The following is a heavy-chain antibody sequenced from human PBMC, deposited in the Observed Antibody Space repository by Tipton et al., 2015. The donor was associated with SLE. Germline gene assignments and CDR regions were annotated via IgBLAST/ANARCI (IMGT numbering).Heavy chain of an antibody. J-gene: IGHJ3*02. D-gene: IGHD6-13*01. CDR1: GFTFSSHG. CDR3: ARDRAGAFDI. CDR2: IRYDGSNK. V-gene: IGHV3-30*02. Sequence: QLVQSGGGVVQPGGSLRLSCAASGFTFSSHGMHWVRQAPGKGLEWVAFIRYDGSNKYYADSVKGRFTISRDNAKNTLYLQMNSLRAEDTAVYYCARDRAGAFDIWGQGTMVTVSS.